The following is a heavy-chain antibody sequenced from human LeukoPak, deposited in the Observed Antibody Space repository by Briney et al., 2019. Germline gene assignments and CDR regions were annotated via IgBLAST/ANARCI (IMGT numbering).Heavy chain of an antibody. D-gene: IGHD6-19*01. J-gene: IGHJ4*02. V-gene: IGHV3-23*01. CDR3: ARGSVSTGWV. CDR2: ISGSGGTT. Sequence: GGSLRLSCAASGFSFSSSAMTWVRQAPGKGLEWVSAISGSGGTTYYADSVKGRFAISRDNSRNTLYLQMNSLRAEDTAAYYCARGSVSTGWVWGQGTLVTVSS. CDR1: GFSFSSSA.